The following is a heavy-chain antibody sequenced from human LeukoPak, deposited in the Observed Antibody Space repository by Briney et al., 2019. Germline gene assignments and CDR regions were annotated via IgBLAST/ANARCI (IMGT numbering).Heavy chain of an antibody. Sequence: SVKVSCKASGGTFSSYAISWVRQAPGQGLEWMGGIIPIFGTANYAQKFQGRVTITADESTSTAYMELSSLRSEDTAVYYRAYGFGELLYMHYWGQGTLVTVSS. CDR1: GGTFSSYA. CDR3: AYGFGELLYMHY. D-gene: IGHD3-10*01. J-gene: IGHJ4*02. CDR2: IIPIFGTA. V-gene: IGHV1-69*01.